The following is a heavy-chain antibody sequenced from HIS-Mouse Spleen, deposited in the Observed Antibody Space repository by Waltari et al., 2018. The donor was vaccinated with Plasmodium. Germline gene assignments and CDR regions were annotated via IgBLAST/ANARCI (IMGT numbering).Heavy chain of an antibody. CDR2: IKQDGSEK. CDR1: GFPFSSYW. J-gene: IGHJ2*01. CDR3: ASSWYWYFDL. Sequence: EVQLVESGGGLVQPGGSLSLSGSACGFPFSSYWMSWVRQAPGKGLEWVANIKQDGSEKYYVDSVKGRFTISRDNAKNSLYLQMNSLRAEDTAVYYCASSWYWYFDLWGRGTLVTVSS. V-gene: IGHV3-7*01. D-gene: IGHD6-13*01.